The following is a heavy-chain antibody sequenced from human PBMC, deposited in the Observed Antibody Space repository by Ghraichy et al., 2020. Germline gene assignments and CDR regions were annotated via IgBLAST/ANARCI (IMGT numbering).Heavy chain of an antibody. CDR3: ARQPLITMIVVVPTGFEN. D-gene: IGHD3-22*01. CDR1: GGSISSSSYY. J-gene: IGHJ4*02. V-gene: IGHV4-39*01. CDR2: IYYSGST. Sequence: SETLSLTCTVSGGSISSSSYYWGWIRQPPGKGLEWIGSIYYSGSTYYNPSLKSRVTISVDTSKNQFSLKLSSVTAADTAVYYCARQPLITMIVVVPTGFENWGQGTLVTVSS.